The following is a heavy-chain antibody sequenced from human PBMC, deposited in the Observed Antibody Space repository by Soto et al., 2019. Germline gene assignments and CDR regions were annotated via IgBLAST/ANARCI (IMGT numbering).Heavy chain of an antibody. D-gene: IGHD1-26*01. CDR1: GFTFSDEW. Sequence: EVQLVESGGVLIKPGGSLRLSCAASGFTFSDEWMNWVRQAPGKGLEWVGRIKNKPNGETTDYAATVKGRFTISRDDSESRLYLQMSRQKTDDTAVYHCTSGSCGAFHHWGQGTLVTVSS. V-gene: IGHV3-15*07. J-gene: IGHJ4*03. CDR2: IKNKPNGETT. CDR3: TSGSCGAFHH.